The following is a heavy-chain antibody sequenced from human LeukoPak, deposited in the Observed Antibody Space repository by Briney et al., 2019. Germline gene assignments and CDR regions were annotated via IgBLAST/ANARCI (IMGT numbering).Heavy chain of an antibody. V-gene: IGHV3-30-3*01. Sequence: QPGGSLRLSCAASGFTFSSYAMHWVRQAPGKGLEWVAVISYDGSNKYYADSVKGRFTISRDNSKNTLYLQMNSLRAEDTAVYYCARVERWLQFDYWGQGTLVTVSS. CDR1: GFTFSSYA. CDR2: ISYDGSNK. CDR3: ARVERWLQFDY. J-gene: IGHJ4*02. D-gene: IGHD5-24*01.